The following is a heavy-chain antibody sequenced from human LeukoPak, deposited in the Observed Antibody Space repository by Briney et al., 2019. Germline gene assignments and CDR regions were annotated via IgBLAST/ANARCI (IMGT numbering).Heavy chain of an antibody. D-gene: IGHD3-10*01. CDR2: ISAYNGNT. CDR3: ARDLLWFGELLSFANKNNNWFDP. V-gene: IGHV1-18*01. Sequence: ASVKVSCKASGYTFTSFGIIWVRQAPGQGLEWMRWISAYNGNTNYAQKLQGRVTMTTDTSTSTAYMELRSLRSDDTAVYYCARDLLWFGELLSFANKNNNWFDPWGQGTLVTVSS. J-gene: IGHJ5*02. CDR1: GYTFTSFG.